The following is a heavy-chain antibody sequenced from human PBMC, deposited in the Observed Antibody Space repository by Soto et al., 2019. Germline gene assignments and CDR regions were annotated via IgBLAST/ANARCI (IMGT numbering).Heavy chain of an antibody. V-gene: IGHV1-2*02. CDR3: AREGSSSSKYFPH. CDR2: INPNSGGT. D-gene: IGHD6-6*01. Sequence: QVQLVQSGAEVKKPGASVKVSCKASGFTFTGYYMHWVRQAPGQGLEWMGWINPNSGGTNYAQKFQGRVTMTRDTSISTAYMELYTLTSDDTAMYYCAREGSSSSKYFPHWGQGTLVTVSS. CDR1: GFTFTGYY. J-gene: IGHJ1*01.